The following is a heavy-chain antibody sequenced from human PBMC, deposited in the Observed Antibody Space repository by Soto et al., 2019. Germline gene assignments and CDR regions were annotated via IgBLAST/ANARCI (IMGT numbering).Heavy chain of an antibody. J-gene: IGHJ4*02. CDR3: ARDRGWSLFDY. CDR1: GFTFSSYW. V-gene: IGHV3-74*01. D-gene: IGHD6-19*01. Sequence: EVQLVESGGGLVQPGGSLRLSCAASGFTFSSYWMYWVRQAPGKGLVWVSRTNSDGSDTTYADSVKGRFTISRDNAKNTLYLQMNSLRAEDTAVYYCARDRGWSLFDYWGQGTLLTVSS. CDR2: TNSDGSDT.